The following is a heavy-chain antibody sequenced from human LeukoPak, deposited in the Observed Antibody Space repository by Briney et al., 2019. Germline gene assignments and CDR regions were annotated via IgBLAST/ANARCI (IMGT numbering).Heavy chain of an antibody. V-gene: IGHV3-23*01. CDR3: AKDPREYYYDSSGYYSDY. J-gene: IGHJ4*02. D-gene: IGHD3-22*01. CDR1: GFTFSGFA. CDR2: ISGSGGST. Sequence: GGSLRLSCAASGFTFSGFAMSWVRRTPGKGLEWVSAISGSGGSTYYADSVKGRFTISRDNSKNTLYLQMNSLRAEDTAVYYCAKDPREYYYDSSGYYSDYWGQGTLVTVSS.